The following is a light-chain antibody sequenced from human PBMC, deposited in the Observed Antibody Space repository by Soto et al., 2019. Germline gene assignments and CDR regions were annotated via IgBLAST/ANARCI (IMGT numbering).Light chain of an antibody. CDR2: EGS. V-gene: IGLV2-23*01. Sequence: QSALTQPASVSGSPGQSITISCTGTSSDVGSYNLVSWYQQHPGKAPKLMIYEGSKRPSGVSNRFSGPKSGNTASLTISGLQAEDEADYYCCSYAGTITPYVFGPGTKLTVL. CDR3: CSYAGTITPYV. J-gene: IGLJ1*01. CDR1: SSDVGSYNL.